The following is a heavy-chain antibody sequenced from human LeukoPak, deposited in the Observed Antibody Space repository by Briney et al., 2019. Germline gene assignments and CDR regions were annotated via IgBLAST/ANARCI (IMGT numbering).Heavy chain of an antibody. CDR3: ARVKVGDYGGKEVFDY. CDR2: IIPIFGTA. D-gene: IGHD4-23*01. Sequence: KVSCKASGGTFSSYAISWVRQAPGQGLEWMGGIIPIFGTANYAQKFQGRVTITADESTSTAYMELSSLRSEDTAVYYCARVKVGDYGGKEVFDYWGQGTLVTVSS. CDR1: GGTFSSYA. V-gene: IGHV1-69*01. J-gene: IGHJ4*02.